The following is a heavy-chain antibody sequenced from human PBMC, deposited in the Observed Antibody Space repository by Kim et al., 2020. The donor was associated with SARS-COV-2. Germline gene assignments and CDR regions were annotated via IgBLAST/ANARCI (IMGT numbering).Heavy chain of an antibody. D-gene: IGHD3-10*01. J-gene: IGHJ6*02. Sequence: GGSLRLSCAASGFTFSSYDMHWVRPATGTGLEWVSAIGTAGDTYYPGSVKGRFTISRENAKNSLYLQMNSLRAGDTAVYYCARVYYGSGFSYGMDVWGQGTTVTVSS. CDR1: GFTFSSYD. CDR3: ARVYYGSGFSYGMDV. V-gene: IGHV3-13*01. CDR2: IGTAGDT.